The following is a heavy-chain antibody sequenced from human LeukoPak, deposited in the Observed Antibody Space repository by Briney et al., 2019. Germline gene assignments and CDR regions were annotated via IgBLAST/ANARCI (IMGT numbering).Heavy chain of an antibody. CDR1: GFTFNSYT. CDR2: ITSSSSYI. D-gene: IGHD2-8*01. J-gene: IGHJ4*02. CDR3: AREAVTNGYYFDY. Sequence: GGSLRLSCAASGFTFNSYTMNWVRQAPGKGLEWVSSITSSSSYIYYADSVKGRFTISRDNAKNSLYLQMNSLRAEDTAVYYCAREAVTNGYYFDYWGQGTLVTVSS. V-gene: IGHV3-21*01.